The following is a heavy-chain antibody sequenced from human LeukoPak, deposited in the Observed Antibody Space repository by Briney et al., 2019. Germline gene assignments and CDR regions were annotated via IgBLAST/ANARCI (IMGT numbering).Heavy chain of an antibody. V-gene: IGHV4-39*07. CDR1: GGSISSSSYY. Sequence: SETLSLTCTVSGGSISSSSYYWSWIRQPPGKGLEWIGEINHSGSTNYNPSLKSRVTISVDTSKNQFSLKLSSVTAADTAVYYCARRDRTVSGDYWGQGTLVTVSS. CDR2: INHSGST. D-gene: IGHD2-21*02. J-gene: IGHJ4*02. CDR3: ARRDRTVSGDY.